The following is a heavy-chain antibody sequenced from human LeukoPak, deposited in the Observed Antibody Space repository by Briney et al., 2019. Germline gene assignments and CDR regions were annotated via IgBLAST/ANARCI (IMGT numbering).Heavy chain of an antibody. J-gene: IGHJ6*03. CDR2: ISWNSGSI. V-gene: IGHV3-9*01. CDR3: AKAMVRGVDYYYYMDV. Sequence: GGSLRLSCAASGFTFDDYAMHWVRQAPGKGLEWVSGISWNSGSIGYADSVKGRFAISRANAKNSLYLQMNSLRAEDTALYYCAKAMVRGVDYYYYMDVWGKGTTVTISS. D-gene: IGHD3-10*01. CDR1: GFTFDDYA.